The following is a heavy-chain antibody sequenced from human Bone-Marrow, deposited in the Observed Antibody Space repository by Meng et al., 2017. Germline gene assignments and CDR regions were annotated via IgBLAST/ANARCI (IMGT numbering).Heavy chain of an antibody. Sequence: QVQWGASGVGLVQPGGSLNTSCAASGFTFSSDAMHWVRQAPGKGLGWVAVISYDGSNKYYADSVKGRFTISRDNSKNTLYLQMNSLRAEDTAVYYCARDLIAAAESFGWFDPWGQGTLVTVSS. J-gene: IGHJ5*02. CDR1: GFTFSSDA. V-gene: IGHV3-30*04. CDR2: ISYDGSNK. CDR3: ARDLIAAAESFGWFDP. D-gene: IGHD6-13*01.